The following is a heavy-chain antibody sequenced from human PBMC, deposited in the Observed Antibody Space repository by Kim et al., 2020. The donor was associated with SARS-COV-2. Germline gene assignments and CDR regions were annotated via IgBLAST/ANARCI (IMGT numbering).Heavy chain of an antibody. CDR2: FNSDGSIT. V-gene: IGHV3-74*01. CDR3: EVMATGGFVR. Sequence: GGSLRLSCAASGLTLSDYRIYWVRQAPGKGLVWVSRFNSDGSITTYADSVKGRFTVSRDYADNSVYLQMNNLRVEDTAVYYCEVMATGGFVRWGQGTLVT. J-gene: IGHJ4*02. D-gene: IGHD2-15*01. CDR1: GLTLSDYR.